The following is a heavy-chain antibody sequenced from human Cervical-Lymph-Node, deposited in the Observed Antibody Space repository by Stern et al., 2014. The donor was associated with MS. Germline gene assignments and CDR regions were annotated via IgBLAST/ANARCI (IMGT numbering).Heavy chain of an antibody. D-gene: IGHD3-16*01. J-gene: IGHJ4*02. Sequence: QVQLVQSGPEVKKPGASVMVSCKTSGYTFTNYYIHWVRQAPGQGLEWMGIINPNGSVTASAQKFQGRLTMTRDTSTNTVYMRLITLTSEDTAMYYCTRAVGGVGREWGQGTLVFVSS. CDR2: INPNGSVT. V-gene: IGHV1-46*01. CDR1: GYTFTNYY. CDR3: TRAVGGVGRE.